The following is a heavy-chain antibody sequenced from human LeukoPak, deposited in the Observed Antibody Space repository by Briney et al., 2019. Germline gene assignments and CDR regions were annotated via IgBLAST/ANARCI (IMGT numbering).Heavy chain of an antibody. J-gene: IGHJ4*02. V-gene: IGHV4-59*08. CDR2: IYYSGST. CDR1: GGSISSYH. Sequence: SETLSPTCTVSGGSISSYHWSWIRQPPGKGLEWIGYIYYSGSTNYNPSLKSRVTISVDTSKNQFSLKLSSVTAADTAVYYCARLRRGNYFDYWGQGTLVTVSS. CDR3: ARLRRGNYFDY.